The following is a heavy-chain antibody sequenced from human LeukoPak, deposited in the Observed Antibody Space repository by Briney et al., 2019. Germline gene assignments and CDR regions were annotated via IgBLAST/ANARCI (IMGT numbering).Heavy chain of an antibody. CDR2: IRYDGSNK. CDR3: ARGYYDFWSGYASTVASYYYYYYMDV. J-gene: IGHJ6*03. D-gene: IGHD3-3*01. V-gene: IGHV3-30*02. CDR1: GFTFSSYG. Sequence: GGSLRLSCAASGFTFSSYGMHWVRQAPGKGLEWVAFIRYDGSNKYYADSVKGRFTISRDNSKNTLYLQMNSLRAEDTAVYYCARGYYDFWSGYASTVASYYYYYYMDVWGKGTTVTVSS.